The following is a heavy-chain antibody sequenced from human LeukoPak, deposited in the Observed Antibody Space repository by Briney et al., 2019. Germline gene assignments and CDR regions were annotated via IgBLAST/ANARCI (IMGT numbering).Heavy chain of an antibody. Sequence: PGGSLRLSCAASGFTFSSYAMSWVRQAPGKGLEWVSAISGSGGSTYYADSVKGRFTISRDNSKNTLYLQMNSLRAEDTAVYYCAKADPRYGDNLKAFDYWGQGTLVTVSS. CDR1: GFTFSSYA. J-gene: IGHJ4*02. D-gene: IGHD4-23*01. CDR2: ISGSGGST. CDR3: AKADPRYGDNLKAFDY. V-gene: IGHV3-23*01.